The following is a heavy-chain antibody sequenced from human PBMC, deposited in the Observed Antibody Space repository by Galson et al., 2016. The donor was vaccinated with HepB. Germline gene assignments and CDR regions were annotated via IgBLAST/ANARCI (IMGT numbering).Heavy chain of an antibody. V-gene: IGHV3-53*01. CDR1: GFTVSSSY. CDR2: IYSGGST. CDR3: ARRRGSGSHDY. J-gene: IGHJ4*02. D-gene: IGHD3-10*01. Sequence: SLRLSCAASGFTVSSSYMSWVRQAPGKGLEWVSDIYSGGSTYYADSVKGRFTISRDNSKNSLYLQMNSRRAEDTAVYYCARRRGSGSHDYWGQGTLVTVSS.